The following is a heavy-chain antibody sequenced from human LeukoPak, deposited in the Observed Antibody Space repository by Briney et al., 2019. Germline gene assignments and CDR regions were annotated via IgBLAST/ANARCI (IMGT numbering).Heavy chain of an antibody. CDR3: AKISSSSEPDFDY. J-gene: IGHJ4*02. V-gene: IGHV3-30*02. D-gene: IGHD1-14*01. CDR1: GFTFSRYA. CDR2: IWPDGSKT. Sequence: GGSLRLSCAASGFTFSRYAMHWVRQAPGKGLEWVAFIWPDGSKTYYADSVRGRLTLSKHNSKNTLHLEMNTVRAEDTGLYYCAKISSSSEPDFDYWGQGTLVTVS.